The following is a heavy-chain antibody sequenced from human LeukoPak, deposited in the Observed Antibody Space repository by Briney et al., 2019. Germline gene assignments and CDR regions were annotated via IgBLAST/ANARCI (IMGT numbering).Heavy chain of an antibody. J-gene: IGHJ4*02. CDR2: INTDGSST. D-gene: IGHD3-3*01. Sequence: GGSLRLSCAASGFTFSSYWMHWVRQAPGKGLVWVSRINTDGSSTNYADSVKGRFTISRDNAKNTLYLQMNSLRAEDTALYYCGRAYDFSRHWGQGTLVTVSS. CDR1: GFTFSSYW. V-gene: IGHV3-74*01. CDR3: GRAYDFSRH.